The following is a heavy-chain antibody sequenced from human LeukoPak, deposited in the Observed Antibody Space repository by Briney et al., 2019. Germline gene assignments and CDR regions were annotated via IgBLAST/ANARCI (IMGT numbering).Heavy chain of an antibody. J-gene: IGHJ4*02. CDR2: ISYDGSNK. CDR3: AREDTAMAPFDY. CDR1: GFTFSSYA. D-gene: IGHD5-18*01. V-gene: IGHV3-30-3*01. Sequence: GRSLRLSCAASGFTFSSYAMHWVRQAPGKGLEWVAVISYDGSNKYYADSVKGRFTISRDNSKNTLYLQMNSLRAEDTAVYYCAREDTAMAPFDYWGQGTLVTVSS.